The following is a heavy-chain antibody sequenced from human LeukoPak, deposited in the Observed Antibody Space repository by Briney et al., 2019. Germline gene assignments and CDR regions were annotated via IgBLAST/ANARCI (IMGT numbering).Heavy chain of an antibody. CDR1: GFTFGDYA. J-gene: IGHJ6*02. V-gene: IGHV3-21*01. CDR3: ARDTGEDDSSGYYYYWYGMDV. Sequence: PGRSLRLSCTASGFTFGDYAMSWVRQAPGKGLEWVSFISSSSSYIYYADSVKGRFTISRDNAKNSLYLQMNSLRAEDTAVYYCARDTGEDDSSGYYYYWYGMDVWGQGTTVAVSS. CDR2: ISSSSSYI. D-gene: IGHD3-22*01.